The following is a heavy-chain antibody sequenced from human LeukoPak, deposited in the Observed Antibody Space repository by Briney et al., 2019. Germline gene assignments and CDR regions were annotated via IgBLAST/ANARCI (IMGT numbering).Heavy chain of an antibody. V-gene: IGHV4-59*11. D-gene: IGHD4-17*01. CDR3: TRERSTVTFDY. CDR2: VYYNGLT. CDR1: CASISPHY. Sequence: PSETLSLTCTVSCASISPHYWTWIRQAPGRGREWIGYVYYNGLTSYNASRRSRLILSVDTARNQVSLKLTSVPAADTAVYYCTRERSTVTFDYWGQGTLVTVSS. J-gene: IGHJ4*02.